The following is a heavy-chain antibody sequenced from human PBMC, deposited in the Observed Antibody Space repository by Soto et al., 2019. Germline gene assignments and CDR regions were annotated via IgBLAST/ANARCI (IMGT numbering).Heavy chain of an antibody. J-gene: IGHJ3*02. D-gene: IGHD5-12*01. CDR3: ARGGVTKVEMATTFDAFDI. Sequence: GGSLRLSCAASGFTFSSYAMHWVRQAPGKGLEWVAVISYDGSNKYYADSVKGRFTISRDNSKNTLYLQMNSLRAEDTAVYYCARGGVTKVEMATTFDAFDIWGQGTMVTVSS. CDR2: ISYDGSNK. V-gene: IGHV3-30-3*01. CDR1: GFTFSSYA.